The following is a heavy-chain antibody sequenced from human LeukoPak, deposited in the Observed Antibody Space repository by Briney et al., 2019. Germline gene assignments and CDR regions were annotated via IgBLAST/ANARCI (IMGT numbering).Heavy chain of an antibody. Sequence: PGGSLRLSCAASGFTFSSYWMSWVRQAPGKGLEWVANIKHDGSEKYYVDSVKGRFTISRDNAKNSLFLQMNSLRAEDTAVYYCAARYCSNGVCHFYWGQGTLVTVSS. CDR2: IKHDGSEK. CDR1: GFTFSSYW. CDR3: AARYCSNGVCHFY. J-gene: IGHJ4*02. V-gene: IGHV3-7*02. D-gene: IGHD2-8*01.